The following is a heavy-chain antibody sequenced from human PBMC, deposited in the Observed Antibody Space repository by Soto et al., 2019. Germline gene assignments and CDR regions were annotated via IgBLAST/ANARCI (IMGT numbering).Heavy chain of an antibody. CDR2: IYYSGST. Sequence: SETLSLTCTVSGGSISSYYWSWIRQPPGKGLEWIGYIYYSGSTNYNPSLKSRVTISVDTSKNQFSLKLSSVTAADTAVYYCARVSVGDGYKNSAPGYYYGMDVWGQGTTVTVSS. CDR1: GGSISSYY. D-gene: IGHD5-12*01. J-gene: IGHJ6*02. CDR3: ARVSVGDGYKNSAPGYYYGMDV. V-gene: IGHV4-59*01.